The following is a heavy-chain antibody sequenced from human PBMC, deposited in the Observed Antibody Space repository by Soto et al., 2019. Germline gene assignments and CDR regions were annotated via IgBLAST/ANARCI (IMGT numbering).Heavy chain of an antibody. J-gene: IGHJ4*02. CDR2: IYWDDDK. CDR3: AHSRSSWYLARFDY. Sequence: SGPTLVNPRQTLTLTCTFSGFSLSTSGLGVGWIRQPPGKALGWLALIYWDDDKRYSPSLKSRLTITKDTSKNQVVLTMTNMDPVDAATYYCAHSRSSWYLARFDYWGQGTLVTAPQ. D-gene: IGHD6-13*01. V-gene: IGHV2-5*02. CDR1: GFSLSTSGLG.